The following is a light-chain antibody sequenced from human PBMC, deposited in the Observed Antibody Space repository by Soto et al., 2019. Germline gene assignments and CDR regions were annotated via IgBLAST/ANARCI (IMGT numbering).Light chain of an antibody. V-gene: IGLV1-51*01. CDR1: SSNIGKNF. CDR3: GTWDNSLSAVV. CDR2: DND. J-gene: IGLJ3*02. Sequence: QSVLTQPPSVSAAPGQKVTIPCSGSSSNIGKNFVAWYLHLPGTAPKLLIYDNDKRPSGIPDRFSGSKSGTSATLGIAGLQTGDEADYYCGTWDNSLSAVVFGGGTKLTVL.